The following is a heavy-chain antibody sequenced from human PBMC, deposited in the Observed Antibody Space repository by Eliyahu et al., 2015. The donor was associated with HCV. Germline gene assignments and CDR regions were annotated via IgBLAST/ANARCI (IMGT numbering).Heavy chain of an antibody. V-gene: IGHV3-23*01. CDR3: AKDSVGPTWDNAFDL. D-gene: IGHD1-26*01. CDR2: ITGSGGTT. CDR1: EITFSNYA. Sequence: EVQLLQSGGGLGQPGGSLRLSCAATEITFSNYAMNLVRQAPGKGLEWVAGITGSGGTTYYADPVKGRFTISRDNSKNTLYLQMNSLRAEDTAVYYCAKDSVGPTWDNAFDLWGQGTMVIVSS. J-gene: IGHJ3*01.